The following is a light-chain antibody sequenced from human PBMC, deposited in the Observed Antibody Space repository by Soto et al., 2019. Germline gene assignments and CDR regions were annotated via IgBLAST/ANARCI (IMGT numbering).Light chain of an antibody. CDR2: AAS. CDR1: QTIITF. CDR3: QQSHSTPLT. V-gene: IGKV1-39*01. Sequence: DIPMTQSPSSLSASVGDRVTITCRASQTIITFLNWYQQKPGKAPKLLIYAASSLQSGVPSRFSASGSGTDFTLTISSLQPEDCATYYCQQSHSTPLTFGPGTKVDVK. J-gene: IGKJ3*01.